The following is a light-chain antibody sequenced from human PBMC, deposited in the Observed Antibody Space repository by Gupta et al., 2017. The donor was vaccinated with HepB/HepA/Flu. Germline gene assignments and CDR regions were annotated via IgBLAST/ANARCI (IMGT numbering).Light chain of an antibody. CDR1: QDIRNY. CDR2: DAS. J-gene: IGKJ4*01. V-gene: IGKV1-33*01. Sequence: DIQMTQSPSSLSASVGDRVTITCQASQDIRNYLNCEQHKPVKAPKLMRYDASQLETVGRSRFSGGGAATDFTFTSISLRSADIVLYDMHQYDNIPFGGGTKLEIK. CDR3: HQYDNIP.